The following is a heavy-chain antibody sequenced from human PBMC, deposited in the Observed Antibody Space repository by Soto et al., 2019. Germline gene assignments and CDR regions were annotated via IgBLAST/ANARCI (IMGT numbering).Heavy chain of an antibody. CDR2: IFSNDEK. J-gene: IGHJ4*02. CDR3: ARIVAVAGISDY. D-gene: IGHD6-19*01. Sequence: QVTLKESGPVLVKPTETLTLTCTVSGFSLSNARMGVSWIRQPPGKALEWLAHIFSNDEKSYSTSLKSRLTISKDTSKSQVVLTMTNMDPVDTATYYCARIVAVAGISDYWGQGTLVTVSS. V-gene: IGHV2-26*01. CDR1: GFSLSNARMG.